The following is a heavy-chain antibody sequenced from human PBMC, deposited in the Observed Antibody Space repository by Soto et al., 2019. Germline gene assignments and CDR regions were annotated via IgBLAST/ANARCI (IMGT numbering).Heavy chain of an antibody. V-gene: IGHV1-69*13. Sequence: ASVKVSCKASGGTFSSYAISWVRQAPGQGLEWMGGIIPIFGTANYAQKFQGRVTITADESTSTAYMELSSLRSEDTAVYYCARIPAVDRSGSYLSGLLDYWGQGTLVTVAS. D-gene: IGHD1-26*01. CDR1: GGTFSSYA. J-gene: IGHJ4*02. CDR3: ARIPAVDRSGSYLSGLLDY. CDR2: IIPIFGTA.